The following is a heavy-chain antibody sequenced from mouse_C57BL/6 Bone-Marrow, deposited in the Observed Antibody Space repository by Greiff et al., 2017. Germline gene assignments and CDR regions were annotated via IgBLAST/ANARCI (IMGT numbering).Heavy chain of an antibody. CDR1: GYTFTSYW. D-gene: IGHD2-12*01. CDR2: IYPGSGST. Sequence: QVQLQQPGAELVKPGASVKMSCKASGYTFTSYWITWVKQRPGQGLEWIGDIYPGSGSTNYNKKFKSKATLTVDTASRTAYMQLSSLTSEDSAIYYCARPYYSHYWYFDVWGTGTTVTVSS. J-gene: IGHJ1*03. V-gene: IGHV1-55*01. CDR3: ARPYYSHYWYFDV.